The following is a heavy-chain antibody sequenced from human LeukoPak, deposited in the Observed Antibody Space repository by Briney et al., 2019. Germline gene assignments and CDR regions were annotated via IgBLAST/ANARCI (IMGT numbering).Heavy chain of an antibody. V-gene: IGHV1-69-2*01. D-gene: IGHD2-2*01. CDR2: VDPEDGET. CDR3: ATQYCSSTSCYPISGYYYYYMDV. J-gene: IGHJ6*03. CDR1: GYTFTDYY. Sequence: GASVKVSCKASGYTFTDYYMHWVQQAPGKGLEWMGRVDPEDGETIYAEKFQGRVTITADTSTDTAYMELSSLRSGDTAVYYCATQYCSSTSCYPISGYYYYYMDVWGKGTTVTVSS.